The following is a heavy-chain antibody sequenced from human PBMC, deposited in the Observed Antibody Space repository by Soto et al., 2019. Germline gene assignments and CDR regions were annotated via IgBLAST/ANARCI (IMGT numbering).Heavy chain of an antibody. Sequence: GGSLRLSCASSVFNFNSYTINCVRHAPGKRLEWLSSISSSGYIFSTDSVRGRFTISRDNAKNSVYLQINSLRAEDTAVYFCARDCSGGSCYPGMEVWGQGTTVNVSS. CDR2: ISSSGYI. V-gene: IGHV3-21*01. D-gene: IGHD2-15*01. CDR1: VFNFNSYT. J-gene: IGHJ6*01. CDR3: ARDCSGGSCYPGMEV.